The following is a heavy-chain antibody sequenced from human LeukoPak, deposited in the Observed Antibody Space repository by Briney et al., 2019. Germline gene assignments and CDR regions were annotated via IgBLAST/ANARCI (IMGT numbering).Heavy chain of an antibody. D-gene: IGHD3-10*01. Sequence: GGSLRLSCAASGFTFSSYSINWVRQAPGKGLEWVSCISTSSDYIYYAASVKGRFTISRGNAKNSLYLQMNSLRVEDTAVYYCAKGTLVRGFDPWGQGTLVAVSS. J-gene: IGHJ5*02. CDR1: GFTFSSYS. V-gene: IGHV3-21*01. CDR2: ISTSSDYI. CDR3: AKGTLVRGFDP.